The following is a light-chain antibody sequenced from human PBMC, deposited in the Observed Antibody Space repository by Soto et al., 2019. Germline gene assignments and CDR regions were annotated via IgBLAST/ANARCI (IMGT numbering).Light chain of an antibody. CDR3: QQYGSSPLT. CDR2: GAS. V-gene: IGKV1-13*02. CDR1: QAIRTA. Sequence: AIQLTQSPSSLYASVGDRVTITCRASQAIRTALGWYQQKPGKVPKLLIYGASSRATGIPDRFSGSGSGTDFTLTISRLEPEDFAVYYCQQYGSSPLTFGGGTKVDIK. J-gene: IGKJ4*01.